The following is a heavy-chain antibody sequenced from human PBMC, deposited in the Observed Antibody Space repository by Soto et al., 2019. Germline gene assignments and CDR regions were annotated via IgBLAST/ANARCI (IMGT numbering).Heavy chain of an antibody. J-gene: IGHJ5*02. CDR2: IGGSGSLI. V-gene: IGHV3-48*04. D-gene: IGHD6-13*01. CDR1: GFSFSDEN. Sequence: AGGSLRLSCAASGFSFSDENMNWVRQAPGKGLEWVSYIGGSGSLIFYGDSVKGRFTVSRDNARNSLYLQMNSLSAEDTAVYYCARGLGSSWFFLWGQGTLVTVSS. CDR3: ARGLGSSWFFL.